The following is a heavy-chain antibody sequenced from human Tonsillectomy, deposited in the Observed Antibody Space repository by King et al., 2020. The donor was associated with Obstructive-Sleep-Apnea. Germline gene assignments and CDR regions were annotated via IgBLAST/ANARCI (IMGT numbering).Heavy chain of an antibody. CDR3: AGDISFPLVGGTDSHYGMDV. D-gene: IGHD3-10*01. J-gene: IGHJ6*02. Sequence: VQLVESGGGLVQPGGSLRLSSAASGFTFYSYSMNWVRQAPGKGLEWVSYISSSSSDIYYADSVKGRFTISRDNAKYSLSLQMSSLRAEDTAVYYCAGDISFPLVGGTDSHYGMDVWGQGTTVTVSS. V-gene: IGHV3-48*04. CDR2: ISSSSSDI. CDR1: GFTFYSYS.